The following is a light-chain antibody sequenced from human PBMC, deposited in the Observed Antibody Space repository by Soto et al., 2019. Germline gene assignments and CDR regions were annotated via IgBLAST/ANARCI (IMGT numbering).Light chain of an antibody. CDR2: KAS. CDR3: QQYNSPLT. Sequence: DIQMTHSPSTLSETVGDRVTITCRASQSISSWLAWYQQKPGKAPKLLIYKASSLESGVPSRFSGSGSGTEFTLTISSLQPDDFATYYCQQYNSPLTFGGGTKV. CDR1: QSISSW. V-gene: IGKV1-5*03. J-gene: IGKJ4*01.